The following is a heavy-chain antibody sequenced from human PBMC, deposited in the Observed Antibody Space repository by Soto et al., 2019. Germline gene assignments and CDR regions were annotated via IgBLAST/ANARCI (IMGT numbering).Heavy chain of an antibody. CDR3: ARATSFSGHHGY. CDR1: GGSFTSNNW. CDR2: IYRTGST. Sequence: ASETLSLTCAVSGGSFTSNNWWTWVRQPPGQGLEWIGEIYRTGSTNYNPSLKSRVTISLDTSKNQFSLKLSSVTAADTAVYYCARATSFSGHHGYWGQGTLVTVSS. V-gene: IGHV4-4*02. J-gene: IGHJ4*02. D-gene: IGHD2-8*02.